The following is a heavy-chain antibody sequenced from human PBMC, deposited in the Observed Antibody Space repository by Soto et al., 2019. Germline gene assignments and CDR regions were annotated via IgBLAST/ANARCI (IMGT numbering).Heavy chain of an antibody. CDR2: INNAGTT. V-gene: IGHV3-66*01. CDR3: VRENYYCGMDV. CDR1: GFDASVNF. Sequence: EVQLVESGGTLVQPGGSLKLSCAASGFDASVNFMTWVRQAPGKGLEWVSSINNAGTTFYADAVKGRFSISRDDSKNTFFLQMNSLRVEETAMYYCVRENYYCGMDVWGQGTAVTVSS. J-gene: IGHJ6*02.